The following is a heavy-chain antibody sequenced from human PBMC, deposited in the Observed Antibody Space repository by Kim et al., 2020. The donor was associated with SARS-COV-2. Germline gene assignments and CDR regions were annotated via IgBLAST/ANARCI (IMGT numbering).Heavy chain of an antibody. CDR3: ARAHYVWGSYRLGVYFDY. J-gene: IGHJ4*02. Sequence: SETLSPTCAVYGGSFSGYYWSWIRQPPGKGLEWIGEINHSGSTNYNPSLKSRVTISVDTSKNQFSLKLSSVTAADTAVYYCARAHYVWGSYRLGVYFDYWGQGTLVTVSS. CDR1: GGSFSGYY. V-gene: IGHV4-34*01. D-gene: IGHD3-16*02. CDR2: INHSGST.